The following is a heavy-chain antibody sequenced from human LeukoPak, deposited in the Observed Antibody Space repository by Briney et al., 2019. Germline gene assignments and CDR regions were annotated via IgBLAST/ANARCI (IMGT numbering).Heavy chain of an antibody. CDR2: ISYTGTT. CDR1: GGSINGYS. D-gene: IGHD3-10*01. CDR3: ARLGGNWNSPGRDY. J-gene: IGHJ4*02. V-gene: IGHV4-59*08. Sequence: SETLSLTCSVSGGSINGYSWTWIRQPPGMRLEWVGHISYTGTTNHNPSLTTRVAISVDTSKNQFSLKLTSVTAADTAMYFCARLGGNWNSPGRDYWGQGTLVTVSS.